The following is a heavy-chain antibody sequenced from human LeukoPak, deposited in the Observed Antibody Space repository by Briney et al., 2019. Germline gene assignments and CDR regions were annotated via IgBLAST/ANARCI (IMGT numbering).Heavy chain of an antibody. CDR1: GFTFSSYA. Sequence: PGGSLRLSCAASGFTFSSYAIHWVRQPTGKGLEWVSSISASSSYIYYADSVKGRFTISTDNAKNSLYLQMNSLRAYDTAVYFCARQTAAAVDYWGQGTLVTVSS. V-gene: IGHV3-21*01. J-gene: IGHJ4*02. CDR2: ISASSSYI. D-gene: IGHD6-13*01. CDR3: ARQTAAAVDY.